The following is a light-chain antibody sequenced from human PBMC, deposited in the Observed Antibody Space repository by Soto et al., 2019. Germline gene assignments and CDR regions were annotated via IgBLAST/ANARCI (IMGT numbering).Light chain of an antibody. CDR2: GAS. CDR3: QQYNSYPQT. Sequence: EIVMTQSPATLSVSPGERATLSCRASQSVSSNLAWYQQKPGQAPRLLIYGASTRATGIPARFSGSGSGTEFTLTISSLQSEDFAVYYCQQYNSYPQTFGQGTKVEIK. J-gene: IGKJ1*01. V-gene: IGKV3-15*01. CDR1: QSVSSN.